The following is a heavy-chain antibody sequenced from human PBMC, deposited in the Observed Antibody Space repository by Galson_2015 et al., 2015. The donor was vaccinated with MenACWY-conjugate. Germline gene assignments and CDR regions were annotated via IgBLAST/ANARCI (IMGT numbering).Heavy chain of an antibody. D-gene: IGHD2-15*01. J-gene: IGHJ5*02. CDR2: IYYSGST. CDR3: VRGYCSGATCPVGFDP. CDR1: GGSISSSSYY. V-gene: IGHV4-39*01. Sequence: ETLSLTCTVSGGSISSSSYYWGWIRQPPGKGLEWIGSIYYSGSTYYNPSLKSRVTISVDTSKNQFSLQLNSLTLEDTAVYYCVRGYCSGATCPVGFDPWGQGTVVTVSS.